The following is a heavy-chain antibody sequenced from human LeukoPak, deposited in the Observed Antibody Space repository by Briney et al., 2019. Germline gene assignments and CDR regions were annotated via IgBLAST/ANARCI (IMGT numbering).Heavy chain of an antibody. CDR1: GGSFSGYY. D-gene: IGHD3-16*02. CDR3: ARGPYYVWGSYRSTRADAFDI. J-gene: IGHJ3*02. CDR2: INHSGGT. V-gene: IGHV4-34*01. Sequence: PSETLSLTCAVYGGSFSGYYWSWIRQPPGKGLEWIGEINHSGGTNYNPSLKSRVTISVDTSKNQFSLKLSSVTAADTAVYYCARGPYYVWGSYRSTRADAFDIWGQGTMVTVSS.